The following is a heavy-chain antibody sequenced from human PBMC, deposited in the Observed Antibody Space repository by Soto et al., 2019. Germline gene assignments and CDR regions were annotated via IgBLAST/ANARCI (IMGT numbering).Heavy chain of an antibody. J-gene: IGHJ6*02. CDR3: RRSSRYSTDV. V-gene: IGHV4-39*01. Sequence: SEPLSLTCTVSGASIRSSAYWGWIRQPPGKGMEWIGSIYSIGNTYYNPFLKSGVTISADTSKNQFSLNLISVTSADTAVYYCRRSSRYSTDVWGQGITVTVSS. CDR2: IYSIGNT. D-gene: IGHD6-19*01. CDR1: GASIRSSAY.